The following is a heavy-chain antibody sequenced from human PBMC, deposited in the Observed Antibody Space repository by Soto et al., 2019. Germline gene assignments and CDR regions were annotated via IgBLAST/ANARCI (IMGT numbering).Heavy chain of an antibody. V-gene: IGHV4-59*01. J-gene: IGHJ4*02. D-gene: IGHD4-17*01. CDR3: AGRYGASFDY. Sequence: SETLSLTCTVAGGSISSYCWSWIRQPPGKGLEWIGYIYYSGSTNYNPSLKSRVTISVDTSKNQFSLKLSSVTAADTAVYYCAGRYGASFDYWGQGTLVTVSS. CDR2: IYYSGST. CDR1: GGSISSYC.